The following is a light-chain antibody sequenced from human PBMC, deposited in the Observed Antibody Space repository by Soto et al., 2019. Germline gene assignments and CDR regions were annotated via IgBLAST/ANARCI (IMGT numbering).Light chain of an antibody. CDR3: SSYTSSSTNV. J-gene: IGLJ1*01. V-gene: IGLV2-14*01. Sequence: QSVLTQPASVSGSPVQSITISCTGTSSDVGGYNYVSWYQQHPGKAPKLMIYDVSNRPSGVSNRFSGSKSGNTASLTISGLQAEDEADYYCSSYTSSSTNVFGTGTEVTVL. CDR2: DVS. CDR1: SSDVGGYNY.